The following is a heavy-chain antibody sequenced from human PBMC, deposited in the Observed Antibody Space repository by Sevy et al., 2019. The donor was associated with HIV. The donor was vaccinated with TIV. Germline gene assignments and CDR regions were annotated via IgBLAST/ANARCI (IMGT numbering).Heavy chain of an antibody. V-gene: IGHV3-23*01. D-gene: IGHD3-10*01. CDR2: ISSGGTNT. J-gene: IGHJ5*02. Sequence: GGSLRLSCAASGFTFSNYAMSWVRQAPGKGLEWVSSISSGGTNTYYIDSVKGRFTISRDNYKSTLFLQMNSLRPDDTAIYYCATHPGATTGSWGQGTLVTVSS. CDR3: ATHPGATTGS. CDR1: GFTFSNYA.